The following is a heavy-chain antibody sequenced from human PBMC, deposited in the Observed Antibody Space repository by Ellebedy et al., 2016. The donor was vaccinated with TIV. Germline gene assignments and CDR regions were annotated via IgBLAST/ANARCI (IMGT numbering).Heavy chain of an antibody. Sequence: PGGSLRLSCAASGFTFSSYGMHWVRQAPGKGLEWVAVISYDGSNKYYADSVKGRFTISRDNSKNTLYLQMNSLRAEDTAVYYCAKDRGARQYYYYSMDVWGQGTTVTVSS. V-gene: IGHV3-30*18. CDR1: GFTFSSYG. CDR2: ISYDGSNK. CDR3: AKDRGARQYYYYSMDV. D-gene: IGHD3-10*01. J-gene: IGHJ6*02.